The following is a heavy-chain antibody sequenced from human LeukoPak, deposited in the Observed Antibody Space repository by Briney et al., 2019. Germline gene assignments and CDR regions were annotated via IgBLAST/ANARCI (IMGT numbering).Heavy chain of an antibody. CDR1: GGSISTYY. CDR2: SYYSGST. CDR3: ARAGGGYSFDY. J-gene: IGHJ4*02. V-gene: IGHV4-59*01. Sequence: SETLSLTCTVSGGSISTYYWSWIRQPPGKGLEWIGYSYYSGSTTHNPSLQSRVTISVGTSRNQFSLKLTSVTAADTAVYYCARAGGGYSFDYWGQGTLVTVSS. D-gene: IGHD5-18*01.